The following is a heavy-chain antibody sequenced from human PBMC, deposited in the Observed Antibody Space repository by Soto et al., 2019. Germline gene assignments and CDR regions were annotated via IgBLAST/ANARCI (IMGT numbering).Heavy chain of an antibody. Sequence: SETLSLTCTVSGGSISSSSYYWGWIRQPPGKGLEWIGSIYYSGSTYYNPSLKSRVTISVDTSKNQFSLKLSSVTAADTAVYYCARSVEYYDFWSGIMGDIYYYYYMDVWGKGTTVTVSS. CDR3: ARSVEYYDFWSGIMGDIYYYYYMDV. V-gene: IGHV4-39*01. J-gene: IGHJ6*03. CDR2: IYYSGST. CDR1: GGSISSSSYY. D-gene: IGHD3-3*01.